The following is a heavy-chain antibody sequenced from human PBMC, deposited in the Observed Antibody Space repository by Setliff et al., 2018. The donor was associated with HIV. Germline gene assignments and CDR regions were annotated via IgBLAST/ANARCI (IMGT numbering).Heavy chain of an antibody. Sequence: SETLSLTCTVSDSGTYYWSWIRQPAGKGLEWIGRVSSRGDTNYNPSLKGRFTISRDNSKNTLYLQMNSLRAEDTAVYYCAKDIRSITGTSPFDYWGQGTLVTVSS. D-gene: IGHD1-20*01. V-gene: IGHV4-4*07. J-gene: IGHJ4*02. CDR3: AKDIRSITGTSPFDY. CDR2: VSSRGDT. CDR1: DSGTYY.